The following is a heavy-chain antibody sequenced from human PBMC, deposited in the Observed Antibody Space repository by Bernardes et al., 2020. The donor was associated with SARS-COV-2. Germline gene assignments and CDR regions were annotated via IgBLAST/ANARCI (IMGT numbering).Heavy chain of an antibody. CDR1: GDSVNYDDYG. J-gene: IGHJ4*02. Sequence: SEPLSLTCTVSGDSVNYDDYGWGWVLQPPGKGLEWVGYTSSRGHTNYNSSLRSRMTVSLDTPKNQFSLKLSSVTAADTAVYYCVRDHWGSLDYWGRGTLVTVSS. CDR2: TSSRGHT. D-gene: IGHD7-27*01. V-gene: IGHV4-61*08. CDR3: VRDHWGSLDY.